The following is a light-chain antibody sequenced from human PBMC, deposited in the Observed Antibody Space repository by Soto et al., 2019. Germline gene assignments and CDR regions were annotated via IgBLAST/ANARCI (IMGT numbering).Light chain of an antibody. CDR3: NSFAGSNNLVV. CDR2: EVT. V-gene: IGLV2-8*01. J-gene: IGLJ2*01. CDR1: SSDIGGYNY. Sequence: QSVLTQPPSASGSPGQSVTISCTGSSSDIGGYNYVSWYQQHPGKAPKLLIYEVTKRPSGVPDRFSGSKSGNAASLTVSGLQADDEADYYCNSFAGSNNLVVFGGGTKLTVL.